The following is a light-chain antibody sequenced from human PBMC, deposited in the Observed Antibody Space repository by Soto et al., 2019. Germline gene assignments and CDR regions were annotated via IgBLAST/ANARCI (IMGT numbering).Light chain of an antibody. CDR3: NSYRSDNTRV. Sequence: QSALTQPASVSGSPGQSITISCTGTSSDVGRYNYVSWYQQHPGKAPKLVLYDVSHRPSGVSDRFSGSKSGDTAFLIISWLQPEDEADYYCNSYRSDNTRVFGTGTKLTVL. CDR2: DVS. V-gene: IGLV2-14*03. CDR1: SSDVGRYNY. J-gene: IGLJ1*01.